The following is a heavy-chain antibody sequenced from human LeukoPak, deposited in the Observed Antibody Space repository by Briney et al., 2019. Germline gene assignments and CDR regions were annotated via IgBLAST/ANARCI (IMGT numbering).Heavy chain of an antibody. CDR1: GASFSSGNYY. CDR3: ARGHTGQNWFDP. D-gene: IGHD2-8*02. Sequence: PSETLSLTCTVSGASFSSGNYYWSWIRQTAGKGLEWIGRIHVTGRTDYNPSLKSRVTVSLDTAKNQYSLQLSSVSAADTAIYYCARGHTGQNWFDPWGQGTLVTVSS. V-gene: IGHV4-61*02. J-gene: IGHJ5*02. CDR2: IHVTGRT.